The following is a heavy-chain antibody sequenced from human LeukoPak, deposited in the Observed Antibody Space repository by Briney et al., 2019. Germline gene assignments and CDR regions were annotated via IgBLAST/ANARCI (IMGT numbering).Heavy chain of an antibody. V-gene: IGHV4-59*01. Sequence: PSETLSLTCTVSGXSISSYYWSWIRQPPGKGLEWVGYIYYSGSTNYNPSLKSRVTISVDTSKNQFSLKLSSVTAADTAVYYCARGPLYCTNGVCYRNYYYGMDVWGQGTTVTVSS. CDR3: ARGPLYCTNGVCYRNYYYGMDV. CDR2: IYYSGST. J-gene: IGHJ6*02. CDR1: GXSISSYY. D-gene: IGHD2-8*01.